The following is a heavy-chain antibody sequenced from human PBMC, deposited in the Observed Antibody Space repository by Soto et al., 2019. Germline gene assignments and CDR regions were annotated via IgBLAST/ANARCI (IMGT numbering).Heavy chain of an antibody. Sequence: QVQLQESGPGLVKPSETLSLTCTVSGGSISSYYWSWIRQPPGKGLEWIGYIYYSGSTNYNPSLKXXVXLSVDTSKNQFSLKLSSVTAADTAVYYCARDYYGSGSPPLGYWGQGTLVTVSS. CDR2: IYYSGST. J-gene: IGHJ4*02. D-gene: IGHD3-10*01. V-gene: IGHV4-59*01. CDR1: GGSISSYY. CDR3: ARDYYGSGSPPLGY.